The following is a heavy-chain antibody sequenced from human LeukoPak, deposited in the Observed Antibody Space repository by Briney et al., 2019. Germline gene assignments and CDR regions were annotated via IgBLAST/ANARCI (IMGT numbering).Heavy chain of an antibody. J-gene: IGHJ4*02. Sequence: GSLRLSCAASGFTFSSYRMNWVREAPGRGLEWVSSISSSSSYIYYADSVKGRFTISRDNAKNSLYLQMNSLRAEDTAVYYCASLSGYAWVFDYWGQRTLVTVSS. CDR2: ISSSSSYI. CDR1: GFTFSSYR. V-gene: IGHV3-21*01. D-gene: IGHD5-12*01. CDR3: ASLSGYAWVFDY.